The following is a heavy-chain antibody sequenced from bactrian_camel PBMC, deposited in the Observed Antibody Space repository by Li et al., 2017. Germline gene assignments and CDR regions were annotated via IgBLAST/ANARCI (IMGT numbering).Heavy chain of an antibody. CDR2: IDSDGDT. CDR3: AAAKGLPDLLRGGYLSARSYNY. CDR1: GYTYDTYC. V-gene: IGHV3S26*01. D-gene: IGHD3*01. J-gene: IGHJ4*01. Sequence: QVQLVESGGGSVQAGGSLRLSCEAPGYTYDTYCMGWFRQAPGKEREGIATIDSDGDTAYVESMKGRFTISVDNAKTTVYLQMNSLKPEDTAMYYCAAAKGLPDLLRGGYLSARSYNYWGRGTQVTVSS.